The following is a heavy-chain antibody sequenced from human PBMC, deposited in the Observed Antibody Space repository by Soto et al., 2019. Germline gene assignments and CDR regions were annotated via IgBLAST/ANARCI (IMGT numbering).Heavy chain of an antibody. CDR1: GFTFSGSA. D-gene: IGHD3-9*01. Sequence: GESLKISCAASGFTFSGSAMHWVRQASGKGLEWVGRIRSKANSYATAYAASVKGRFTISRDDSKNTAYLQMNSLKTEDTAVYYCTIPAYYDILTGYYLWGQGTLVTVSS. V-gene: IGHV3-73*01. J-gene: IGHJ4*02. CDR2: IRSKANSYAT. CDR3: TIPAYYDILTGYYL.